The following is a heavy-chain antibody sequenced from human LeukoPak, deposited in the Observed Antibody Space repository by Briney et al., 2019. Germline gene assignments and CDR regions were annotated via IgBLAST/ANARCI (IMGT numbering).Heavy chain of an antibody. Sequence: GGSLRLSCAASGFTFSSYSFHWVRQAPGKGLEWVSYISSSGGGIYYADSVKGRFTISRDNAKNSPYLRMNSLRAEDTAVYYCASDRFYFGVWGQGTLVTVSS. D-gene: IGHD3-16*01. CDR3: ASDRFYFGV. J-gene: IGHJ4*02. V-gene: IGHV3-48*03. CDR1: GFTFSSYS. CDR2: ISSSGGGI.